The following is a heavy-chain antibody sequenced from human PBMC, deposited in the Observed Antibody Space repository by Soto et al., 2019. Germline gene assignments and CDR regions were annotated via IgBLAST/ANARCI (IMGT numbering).Heavy chain of an antibody. Sequence: PGGSLRLSCAASGFTFSSYAMSWVRQAPGKGLEWVSAISGSGGSTYYADSVKGRFTISRDNSKNTLYLQMNSLRAEDTAVYYCAKDKVRRQLGPSDYRGQGTLVTVSS. V-gene: IGHV3-23*01. D-gene: IGHD6-6*01. CDR1: GFTFSSYA. J-gene: IGHJ4*02. CDR2: ISGSGGST. CDR3: AKDKVRRQLGPSDY.